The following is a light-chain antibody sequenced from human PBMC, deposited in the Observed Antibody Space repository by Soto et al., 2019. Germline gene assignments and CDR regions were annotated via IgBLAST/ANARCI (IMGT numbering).Light chain of an antibody. CDR3: QSYDNNSDYV. V-gene: IGLV1-40*01. Sequence: QSVLTQSPSVSGAPGQRVTISCTGSSSNIGAGYVVHWYQQLPGAAPKLLIFSDNNRPSGVPDRFSGSKSGTSASLAITGLRAEDEADYYCQSYDNNSDYVFGTGTKAPS. CDR2: SDN. J-gene: IGLJ1*01. CDR1: SSNIGAGYV.